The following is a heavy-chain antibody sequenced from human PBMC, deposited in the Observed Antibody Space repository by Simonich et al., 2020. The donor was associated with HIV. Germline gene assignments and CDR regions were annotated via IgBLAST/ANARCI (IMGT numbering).Heavy chain of an antibody. J-gene: IGHJ4*02. D-gene: IGHD3-10*01. Sequence: QMQLVQSGPEVKKPGTSVKVSCKASGFTFSSSAMQWVRQARGQRLEWIGWHVVGSGNTNYAQKFQERVTITRDMSTSTAYMELSSLRSEDTAVYYCASVRYGSGSYYSDYWGQGTLVTVSS. CDR2: HVVGSGNT. CDR3: ASVRYGSGSYYSDY. CDR1: GFTFSSSA. V-gene: IGHV1-58*02.